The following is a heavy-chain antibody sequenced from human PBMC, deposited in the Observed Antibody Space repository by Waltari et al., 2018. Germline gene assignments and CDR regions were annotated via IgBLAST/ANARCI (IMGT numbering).Heavy chain of an antibody. CDR1: GFTFSSYE. J-gene: IGHJ6*02. V-gene: IGHV3-48*03. Sequence: EVQLVESGGGLVQSGGSLRLSCAASGFTFSSYEMNWVRQAPGKGLEWVSYISSSGSTIYYADSVKGRFTTSRDNAKTSLYLQMNSLRAEDTAVYYCAREDYGMDVWGQGTTVTVSS. CDR2: ISSSGSTI. CDR3: AREDYGMDV.